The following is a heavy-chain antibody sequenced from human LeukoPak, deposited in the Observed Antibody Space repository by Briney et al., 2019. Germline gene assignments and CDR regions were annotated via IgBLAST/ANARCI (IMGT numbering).Heavy chain of an antibody. D-gene: IGHD1-1*01. CDR2: IIPIFGTA. Sequence: ASVKVSCKASGGTFSSYAISWVRQAPGQGLEWMGGIIPIFGTANYAQKFQGRVTITADESTSTAYMELSSLRSEDTAVYYCARGDNEPDWFDPWGQGTLVTVSS. CDR3: ARGDNEPDWFDP. J-gene: IGHJ5*02. V-gene: IGHV1-69*13. CDR1: GGTFSSYA.